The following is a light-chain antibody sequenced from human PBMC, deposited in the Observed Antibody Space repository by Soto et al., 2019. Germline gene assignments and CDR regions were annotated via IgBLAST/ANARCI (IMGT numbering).Light chain of an antibody. CDR3: QHPRT. V-gene: IGKV1-5*01. Sequence: DIQMTQSPSTLSASVGDRVTITCRASQSISSWLAWYQQKPGKAPKLLIYDASSLESGGPSRFSGSGSGTEFTLTISSLQPDDFATYYCQHPRTFGQGTKVEIK. CDR2: DAS. CDR1: QSISSW. J-gene: IGKJ1*01.